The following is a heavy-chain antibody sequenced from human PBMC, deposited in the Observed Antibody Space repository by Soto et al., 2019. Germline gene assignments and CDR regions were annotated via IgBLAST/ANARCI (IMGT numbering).Heavy chain of an antibody. Sequence: SETLSLTCTVSGGSISSYYWSWIRQPPGKGLEWIGYIYYSGSTNYNPSLKSRVTISVDTSKNQFSLKLSSVTAADTAVYYCARMNYYDTSGYPFDYWGQGMMVTVPQ. CDR2: IYYSGST. D-gene: IGHD3-22*01. CDR1: GGSISSYY. CDR3: ARMNYYDTSGYPFDY. J-gene: IGHJ4*02. V-gene: IGHV4-59*08.